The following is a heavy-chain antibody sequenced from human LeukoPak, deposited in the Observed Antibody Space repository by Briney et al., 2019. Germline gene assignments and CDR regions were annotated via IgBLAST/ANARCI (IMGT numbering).Heavy chain of an antibody. CDR1: GYTFTSYD. V-gene: IGHV1-8*01. Sequence: ASVKVSCKASGYTFTSYDINWVRQATGQGLEWMGWMNPNRGNTGYAQKFQGRVTMTRNTSISTAYMELSSLRSEDTAVYYCARGHIVEDILTGYPRGYYYYGMDVWGQGTTVTVSS. J-gene: IGHJ6*02. CDR3: ARGHIVEDILTGYPRGYYYYGMDV. CDR2: MNPNRGNT. D-gene: IGHD3-9*01.